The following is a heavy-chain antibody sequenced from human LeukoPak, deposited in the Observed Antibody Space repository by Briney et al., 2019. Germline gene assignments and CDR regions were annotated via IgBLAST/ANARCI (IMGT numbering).Heavy chain of an antibody. CDR1: GGSMSPYH. J-gene: IGHJ5*02. Sequence: SETLSLTCTVSGGSMSPYHWGWIRQPPGKGLEWTGYIYYSGSTNYNPSLKGRVTISLDTSKNQFSLTLNSVTAVDTALYYCARTSVRWFDPWGQGTLVTVSS. CDR2: IYYSGST. CDR3: ARTSVRWFDP. V-gene: IGHV4-59*01. D-gene: IGHD5/OR15-5a*01.